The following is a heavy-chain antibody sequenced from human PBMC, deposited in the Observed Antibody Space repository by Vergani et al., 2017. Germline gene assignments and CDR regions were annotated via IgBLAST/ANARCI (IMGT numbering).Heavy chain of an antibody. D-gene: IGHD1-26*01. CDR2: IYYSGST. V-gene: IGHV4-30-4*01. Sequence: QVQLQESGPGLVKPSQTLSLTCTVSGGSISSGDYYWSWIRQPPGKGLEWIGYIYYSGSTYYNPSLKSRVTISVDTSKNQFSLKLSSVTAADTAVYYCAGWYSGSYSGGAYAFDIWGQGRMVTVSS. CDR1: GGSISSGDYY. CDR3: AGWYSGSYSGGAYAFDI. J-gene: IGHJ3*02.